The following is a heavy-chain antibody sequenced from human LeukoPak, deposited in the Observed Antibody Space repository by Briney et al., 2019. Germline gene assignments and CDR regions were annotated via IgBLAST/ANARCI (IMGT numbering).Heavy chain of an antibody. CDR3: AKSRGYSYGYVWDY. CDR2: IEYSGGSA. J-gene: IGHJ4*02. Sequence: PGGSLRLSCAASGFTFSNYAMRWVRQAPGKGLEWVSSIEYSGGSAYYADSVKGRFTISRDDSKNTLYLQLSSLRAEDTAVYYCAKSRGYSYGYVWDYWGQGTLVTVSS. CDR1: GFTFSNYA. V-gene: IGHV3-23*01. D-gene: IGHD5-18*01.